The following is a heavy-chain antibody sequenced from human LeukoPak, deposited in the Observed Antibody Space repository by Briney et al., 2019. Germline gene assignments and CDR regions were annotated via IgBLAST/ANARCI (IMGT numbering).Heavy chain of an antibody. Sequence: SETLSLTCTVSGGSISSSSYYWGWIRQPPGKGLEWIGSIYYSGSTYYNPSPKSRVTISVDTSKNQFSLKLSSVTAADTAVYYCASREDYYDSSGLDYWGQGTLVTVSS. V-gene: IGHV4-39*01. CDR3: ASREDYYDSSGLDY. CDR1: GGSISSSSYY. CDR2: IYYSGST. D-gene: IGHD3-22*01. J-gene: IGHJ4*02.